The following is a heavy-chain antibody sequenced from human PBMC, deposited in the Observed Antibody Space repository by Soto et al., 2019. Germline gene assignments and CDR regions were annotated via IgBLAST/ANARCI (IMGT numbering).Heavy chain of an antibody. Sequence: PGESLKISCKGSGYSFTSYWIGWVRQMPGKGLEWMGIIYPGDSDTRYSPSFQGQVTISADKSISTAYLQWSSLKAADTAMYYCARSIADRNCYYYYGMDVWTRGTTVPVSS. CDR3: ARSIADRNCYYYYGMDV. J-gene: IGHJ6*02. CDR1: GYSFTSYW. CDR2: IYPGDSDT. V-gene: IGHV5-51*01. D-gene: IGHD6-6*01.